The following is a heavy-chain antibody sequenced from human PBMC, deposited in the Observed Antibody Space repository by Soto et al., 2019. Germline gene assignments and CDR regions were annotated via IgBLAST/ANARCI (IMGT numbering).Heavy chain of an antibody. D-gene: IGHD4-17*01. CDR3: AKARTTTVVTWRGEDYYGMDV. Sequence: GGSLRLSCVASGFTLSVYAMGWVRLAPGKGLEWVSSISGSGDGTYYADSVKGRFTISRDNSKSTLFLQMNSLRAEDTAVYYCAKARTTTVVTWRGEDYYGMDVWGQGTTVTVSS. CDR2: ISGSGDGT. V-gene: IGHV3-23*01. CDR1: GFTLSVYA. J-gene: IGHJ6*02.